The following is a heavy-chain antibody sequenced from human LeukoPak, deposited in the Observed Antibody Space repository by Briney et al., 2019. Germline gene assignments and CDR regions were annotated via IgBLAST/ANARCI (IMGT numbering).Heavy chain of an antibody. V-gene: IGHV4-59*01. CDR2: IYYSGST. D-gene: IGHD5-24*01. Sequence: PSETLSLTCTVSGGSISIYYWSWIRQPPGKGLEWIGYIYYSGSTNYNPSLKGRVTISADTSKNQFSLKLSSVTAADTAVYYCASAPWPSDAFDIWGQGTMVTVSS. J-gene: IGHJ3*02. CDR3: ASAPWPSDAFDI. CDR1: GGSISIYY.